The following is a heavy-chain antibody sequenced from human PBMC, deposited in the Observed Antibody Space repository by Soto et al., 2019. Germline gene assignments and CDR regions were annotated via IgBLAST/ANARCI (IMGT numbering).Heavy chain of an antibody. V-gene: IGHV4-59*01. D-gene: IGHD6-13*01. CDR2: IYYSGST. J-gene: IGHJ6*02. Sequence: SETLSLTCTVSGGSISSYYWSWIRQPPGKGLEWIGYIYYSGSTNYNPSLKSRVTISVDTSKNQFSLKLSSVTAADTAVYDCARVVRGISSMDVWGQGTTVTVSS. CDR1: GGSISSYY. CDR3: ARVVRGISSMDV.